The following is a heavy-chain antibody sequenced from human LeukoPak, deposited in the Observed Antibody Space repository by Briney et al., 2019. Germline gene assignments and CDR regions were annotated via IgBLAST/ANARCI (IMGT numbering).Heavy chain of an antibody. CDR3: ARGVVVVPAATTPHYFDY. CDR1: GFTFSSYW. V-gene: IGHV3-7*01. Sequence: GGSLRLSCAASGFTFSSYWMSWVRQAPGKGLEWVANIKQDGSEKYYVDSVKGRFTISRDNAKNSLYLQMNSLRAEDTAVYYCARGVVVVPAATTPHYFDYWGQGTLVTVSS. J-gene: IGHJ4*02. CDR2: IKQDGSEK. D-gene: IGHD2-2*01.